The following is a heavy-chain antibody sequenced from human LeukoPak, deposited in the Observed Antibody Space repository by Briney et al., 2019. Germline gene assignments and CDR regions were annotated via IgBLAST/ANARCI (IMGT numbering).Heavy chain of an antibody. J-gene: IGHJ4*02. D-gene: IGHD3-22*01. CDR2: INPNSGGT. CDR3: ARGGHYYDSSALGV. Sequence: ASGKASCRASGYPFTASYMHWVRQAPGQGLDGMGWINPNSGGTNYAQKFQGRVTMTRDTSISTAYMELSRLRSDDTAVYYCARGGHYYDSSALGVWGQGTLVTVSS. CDR1: GYPFTASY. V-gene: IGHV1-2*02.